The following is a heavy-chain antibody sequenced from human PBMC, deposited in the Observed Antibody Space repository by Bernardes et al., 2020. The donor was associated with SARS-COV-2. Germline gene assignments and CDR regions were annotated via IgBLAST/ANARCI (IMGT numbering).Heavy chain of an antibody. D-gene: IGHD1-26*01. CDR3: ARQWSGSRPGYFDL. V-gene: IGHV4-39*01. CDR1: GGSISSSSYY. J-gene: IGHJ2*01. Sequence: SETLSLTCTVSGGSISSSSYYWGWIRQPPGKGLEWIGSIYYSGSTYYNPSLKSRVTISVDTSKNQFSLKLSSVTAADTAVYYCARQWSGSRPGYFDLWGRGTLVTVSS. CDR2: IYYSGST.